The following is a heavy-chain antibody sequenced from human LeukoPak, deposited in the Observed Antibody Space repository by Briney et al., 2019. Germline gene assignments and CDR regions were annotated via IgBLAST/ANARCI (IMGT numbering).Heavy chain of an antibody. J-gene: IGHJ5*02. CDR1: GFTFSSYA. CDR3: ARDLMGYCSSTSCYTNWFDP. Sequence: GGSLRLSCAASGFTFSSYAMHWVRQAPGKGLEWVAVISYDGSNKYYADSVKGRFTISRDNSKNTLYLQMNSLRAEDTAVYYCARDLMGYCSSTSCYTNWFDPWGQGTLVTVSS. V-gene: IGHV3-30-3*01. CDR2: ISYDGSNK. D-gene: IGHD2-2*02.